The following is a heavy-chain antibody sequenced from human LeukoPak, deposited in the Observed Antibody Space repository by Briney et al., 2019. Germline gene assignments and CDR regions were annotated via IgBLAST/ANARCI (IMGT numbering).Heavy chain of an antibody. J-gene: IGHJ4*02. CDR2: ISTDGSST. Sequence: GGSLRLSCAASGFTFDDYGMSWVRQAPGKGLVWVSRISTDGSSTTYADSVKGRFTISRDNAKNTLYLQMNSLRAEDTAVYYCARADSPDSSGYRRYFFDYGGQGTLVTVSS. D-gene: IGHD3-22*01. CDR1: GFTFDDYG. CDR3: ARADSPDSSGYRRYFFDY. V-gene: IGHV3-74*01.